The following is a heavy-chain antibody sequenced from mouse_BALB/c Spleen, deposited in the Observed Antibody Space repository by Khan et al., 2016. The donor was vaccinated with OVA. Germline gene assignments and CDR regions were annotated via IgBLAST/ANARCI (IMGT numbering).Heavy chain of an antibody. CDR3: SRHNYGPFAY. CDR1: GFTFSTYA. Sequence: EVQLVESGGDLVKPGGSLKLSCSASGFTFSTYAMSWVRQTPEKRLEWVATISSGGDNIYYPDSVKGRFTISRDTANNTLYLHMSSLRSEDTAMFYCSRHNYGPFAYWGQGTLVTVSA. CDR2: ISSGGDNI. J-gene: IGHJ3*01. D-gene: IGHD1-1*01. V-gene: IGHV5-9-3*01.